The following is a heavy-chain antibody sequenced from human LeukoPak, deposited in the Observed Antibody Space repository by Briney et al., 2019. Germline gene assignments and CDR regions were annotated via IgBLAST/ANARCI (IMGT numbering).Heavy chain of an antibody. J-gene: IGHJ4*02. CDR2: INPNSGGT. CDR1: GYTFTGYY. CDR3: ARTLWFGELLDYFDY. Sequence: GASVKVSCKASGYTFTGYYMHWVRQAPGQGLEWMGWINPNSGGTNYAQKFQGRVTMTRDTSISTAYMELSRLRSDDTAVYYCARTLWFGELLDYFDYWGQGTLVTVSS. V-gene: IGHV1-2*02. D-gene: IGHD3-10*01.